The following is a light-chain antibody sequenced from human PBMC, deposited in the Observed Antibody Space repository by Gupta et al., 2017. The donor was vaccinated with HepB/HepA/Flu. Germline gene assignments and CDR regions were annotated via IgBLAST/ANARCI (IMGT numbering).Light chain of an antibody. CDR2: GAS. CDR3: QQYNNWPRT. CDR1: KNINSN. Sequence: EIVMTQSPATLSVSPGERATLSCRASKNINSNLAWYQQKPGQAPRLLMYGASTRATGVPARFSGSGSGTDFTLTISSLQSEDFALYYCQQYNNWPRTFGQGTKVEIK. V-gene: IGKV3-15*01. J-gene: IGKJ1*01.